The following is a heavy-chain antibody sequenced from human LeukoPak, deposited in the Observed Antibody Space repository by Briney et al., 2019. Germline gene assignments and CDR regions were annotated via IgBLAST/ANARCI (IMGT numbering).Heavy chain of an antibody. CDR3: ARDERQWLVPDAFDI. V-gene: IGHV1-18*04. D-gene: IGHD6-19*01. CDR2: ISAYNGNT. J-gene: IGHJ3*02. CDR1: GYTFTSYG. Sequence: GASVKVSCKASGYTFTSYGISWVRQAPGQGLEWMGWISAYNGNTNYAQKLQGRVTMTTDTSTSTAYMELRSLRSDDTAVYYCARDERQWLVPDAFDIWGQGTMVTVPS.